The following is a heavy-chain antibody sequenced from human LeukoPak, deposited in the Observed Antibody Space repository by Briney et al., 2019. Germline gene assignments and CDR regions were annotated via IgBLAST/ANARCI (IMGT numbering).Heavy chain of an antibody. V-gene: IGHV4-39*01. CDR1: GGSISSSSYY. Sequence: PSETLSPTCTVSGGSISSSSYYWGWIRQPPGKGLEWIGSIYYSGSTYYNPSLKSRVTISVDTSKNQFSLKLSSVTAADTAVYYCARYHSRNPKRNDYWGQGTLVTVSS. CDR2: IYYSGST. CDR3: ARYHSRNPKRNDY. J-gene: IGHJ4*02. D-gene: IGHD6-13*01.